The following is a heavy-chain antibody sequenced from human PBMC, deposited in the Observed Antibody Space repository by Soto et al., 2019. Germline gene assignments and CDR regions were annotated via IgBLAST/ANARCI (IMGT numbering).Heavy chain of an antibody. CDR1: GGSISSYY. D-gene: IGHD6-13*01. CDR3: ARIVAAAAKGGWFDP. CDR2: IYYSGST. V-gene: IGHV4-59*01. Sequence: SETLSLTCTASGGSISSYYWSWIRQPPGKGLEWIGYIYYSGSTNYNPSLKSRVTISVDTSKNQFSLKLSSVTAADTAVYYCARIVAAAAKGGWFDPWGQGTLVTVSS. J-gene: IGHJ5*02.